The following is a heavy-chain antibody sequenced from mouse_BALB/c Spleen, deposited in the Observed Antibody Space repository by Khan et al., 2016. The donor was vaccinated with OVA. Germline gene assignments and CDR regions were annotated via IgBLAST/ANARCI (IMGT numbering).Heavy chain of an antibody. J-gene: IGHJ2*01. V-gene: IGHV1-7*01. Sequence: QVQLKQSGAELAKPGASVKMSCTASGYTFINYWMHWVKQRPGQGLEWIGYINPTTDYTEYNQNFKDKATLTADKSSSTAYMQLSSLTSEDSAVDYCARRGLRWDFDYWGQGTTLTVSS. CDR1: GYTFINYW. CDR3: ARRGLRWDFDY. D-gene: IGHD1-1*01. CDR2: INPTTDYT.